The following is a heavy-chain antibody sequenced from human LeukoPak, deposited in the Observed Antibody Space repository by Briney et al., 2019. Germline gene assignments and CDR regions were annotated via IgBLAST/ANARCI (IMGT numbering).Heavy chain of an antibody. V-gene: IGHV4-59*11. Sequence: KPSETLSLTCTVSDGSISSHYYSWIRQPPGKGPEYIGYIYYSGSTNYNPYLKSRVTMSVDTSKNQFSLKLSSVTAADTAVYYCARLDVVVPAANAFDIWGQGTMVTVSS. CDR2: IYYSGST. D-gene: IGHD2-2*01. J-gene: IGHJ3*02. CDR3: ARLDVVVPAANAFDI. CDR1: DGSISSHY.